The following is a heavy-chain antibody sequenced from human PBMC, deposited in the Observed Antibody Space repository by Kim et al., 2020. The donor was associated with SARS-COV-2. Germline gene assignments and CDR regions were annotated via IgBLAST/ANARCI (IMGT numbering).Heavy chain of an antibody. V-gene: IGHV3-66*01. CDR3: ARGWAPHDAFDI. D-gene: IGHD6-13*01. J-gene: IGHJ3*02. Sequence: YYADSVKGRITISRDNSQNTLYLQMNSLRAEDTAVYYCARGWAPHDAFDIWGQGTMVTVSS.